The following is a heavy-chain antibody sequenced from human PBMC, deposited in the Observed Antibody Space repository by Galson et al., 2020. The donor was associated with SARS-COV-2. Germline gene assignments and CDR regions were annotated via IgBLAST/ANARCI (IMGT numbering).Heavy chain of an antibody. CDR3: ARGPIADYGFDI. J-gene: IGHJ3*02. V-gene: IGHV1-2*02. D-gene: IGHD6-13*01. CDR1: GYTFRGYH. CDR2: INPNSGGT. Sequence: GESLKISCKASGYTFRGYHMHWVRQAPGQGLEWMGWINPNSGGTNYVQKFQGRAAMTRDTSISTAYMELSRLRSDDTAVYYCARGPIADYGFDIWGQGTMVTVSS.